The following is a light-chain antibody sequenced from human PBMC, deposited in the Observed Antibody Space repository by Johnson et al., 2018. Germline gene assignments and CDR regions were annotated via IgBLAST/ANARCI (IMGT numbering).Light chain of an antibody. V-gene: IGLV1-51*02. CDR3: GTWDSSLSAGNV. J-gene: IGLJ1*01. CDR1: SSNIGNNY. Sequence: QSVLTQPPSVSAAPGQKVTISCSGSSSNIGNNYVSWYQQLPGTAPKLLIYENNKRPSGIPDRFSGSNSGTSATLAIPELQPGDEADYYGGTWDSSLSAGNVFGTGTKVTVL. CDR2: ENN.